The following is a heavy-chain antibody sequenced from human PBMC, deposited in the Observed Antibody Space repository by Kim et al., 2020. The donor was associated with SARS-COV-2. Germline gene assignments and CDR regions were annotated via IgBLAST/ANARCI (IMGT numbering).Heavy chain of an antibody. D-gene: IGHD6-19*01. CDR2: IYPGDSDT. CDR3: TRRSIAVGGSAAITGFDP. V-gene: IGHV5-51*01. Sequence: GESLKISCQASGYNFANYWIGWVRQIPGKGLEYVGIIYPGDSDTRYSPSFQGQVTISADKSISTVYLQWDDLKASDTAMYYCTRRSIAVGGSAAITGFDPWGQGTLVTVS. CDR1: GYNFANYW. J-gene: IGHJ5*02.